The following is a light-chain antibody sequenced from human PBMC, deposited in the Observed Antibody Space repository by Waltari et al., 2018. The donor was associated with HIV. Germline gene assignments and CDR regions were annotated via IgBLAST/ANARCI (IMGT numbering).Light chain of an antibody. J-gene: IGLJ2*01. CDR3: QSYDSSLSDVV. V-gene: IGLV1-40*01. Sequence: QSVLTQPPSVSGAPGQRVTISCTGSSSNIGAGYDVHWYQQLPGPAPKLLIYGKHNRPSGVPDRFSGCKSGTSASLAITGLQAEDEADYYCQSYDSSLSDVVFGGGTKLTVL. CDR1: SSNIGAGYD. CDR2: GKH.